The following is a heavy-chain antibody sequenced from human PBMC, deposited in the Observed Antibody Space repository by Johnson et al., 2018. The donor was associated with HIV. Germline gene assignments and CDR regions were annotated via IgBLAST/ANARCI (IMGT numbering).Heavy chain of an antibody. V-gene: IGHV3-33*08. CDR3: ARGVRTFDM. CDR2: IRYDGSNK. D-gene: IGHD3-16*01. Sequence: QMLLVESGGGVVQPGRSLRLSCAASGFTVSSNYMSWVRQAPGKGLEWVAFIRYDGSNKYYADSVKGRYTISRDNAKNSLYLQMNTLRAEDTAVYYCARGVRTFDMWRQGTMVTVSS. J-gene: IGHJ3*02. CDR1: GFTVSSNY.